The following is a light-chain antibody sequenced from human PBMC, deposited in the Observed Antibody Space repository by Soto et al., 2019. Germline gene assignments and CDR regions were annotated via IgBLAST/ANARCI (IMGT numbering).Light chain of an antibody. CDR1: QSINNRY. J-gene: IGKJ3*01. Sequence: EIVLTQSPGTLSLSPGERATLSCRASQSINNRYLAWYQQKPGQAPRLLIYAASSRATGIPDRFSGSGSGTDFTLTISRLEPEDFAVYYCQQFGSSPGFTFGPWTKVAIK. V-gene: IGKV3-20*01. CDR2: AAS. CDR3: QQFGSSPGFT.